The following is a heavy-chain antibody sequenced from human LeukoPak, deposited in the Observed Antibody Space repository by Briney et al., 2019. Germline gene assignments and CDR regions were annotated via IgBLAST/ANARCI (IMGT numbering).Heavy chain of an antibody. V-gene: IGHV1-69*04. J-gene: IGHJ4*02. D-gene: IGHD2-2*01. CDR3: AREGYDQLQPFDY. Sequence: GASVEVSCKASGGTFSSYAISWVRQAPGQGLEWMGRIIPILGIANYAQKFQGRVTITADKSTSTAYMELSSLRSEDTAVYYCAREGYDQLQPFDYWGQGTLVTVSS. CDR1: GGTFSSYA. CDR2: IIPILGIA.